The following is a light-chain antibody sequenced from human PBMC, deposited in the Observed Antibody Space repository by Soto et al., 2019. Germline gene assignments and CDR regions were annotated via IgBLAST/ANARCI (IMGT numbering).Light chain of an antibody. CDR2: AAS. Sequence: IQMTQSLSSLSASVGDRVTITCRASQSISSYLNWYQQKPGKAPKLLIYAASSLQSGVPSRFSGSGSGTDFTLTISSLQPEDFATYYCQQSYSTPRFTFGPGTKVDIK. J-gene: IGKJ3*01. CDR1: QSISSY. V-gene: IGKV1-39*01. CDR3: QQSYSTPRFT.